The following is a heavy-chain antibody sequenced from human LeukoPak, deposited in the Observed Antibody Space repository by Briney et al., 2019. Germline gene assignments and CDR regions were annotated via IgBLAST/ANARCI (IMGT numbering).Heavy chain of an antibody. CDR2: ISGSGSTI. V-gene: IGHV3-11*01. CDR3: ARDARLRAVTTVRAFDI. CDR1: GFTFSDYY. J-gene: IGHJ3*02. Sequence: GGSLRLSCAASGFTFSDYYMSWIRQAPGKGLEWVSYISGSGSTIYYADSVKGRFTISRDNAKNSLYLQMNSLRAEDAAVYYCARDARLRAVTTVRAFDIWGQGTMVTVSS. D-gene: IGHD4-17*01.